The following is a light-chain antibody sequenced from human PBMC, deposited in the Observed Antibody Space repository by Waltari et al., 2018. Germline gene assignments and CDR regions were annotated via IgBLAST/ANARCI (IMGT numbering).Light chain of an antibody. CDR2: SNN. CDR1: SSNIGSNS. V-gene: IGLV1-44*01. J-gene: IGLJ3*02. CDR3: GSWDAGLNGWV. Sequence: QSVLSQPPSASGTPGQRVTISCSGSSSNIGSNSVNWYQPPPGTAPKLFIDSNNPRPAGVPDRFSGSKSGPSASLAISGLQSEDEADYYCGSWDAGLNGWVFGGGNKLTVL.